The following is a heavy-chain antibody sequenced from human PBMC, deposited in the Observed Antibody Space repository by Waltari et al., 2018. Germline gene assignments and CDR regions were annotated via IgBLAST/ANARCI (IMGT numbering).Heavy chain of an antibody. CDR1: GGSISSYS. V-gene: IGHV4-59*01. Sequence: QVQLQESGPGLVKPSETLSLTCTVSGGSISSYSWSWIRQPPGKGLEWIGYIYYSGSTNYNPSLKSRVTISVDTSKNQFSLKLSSVTAADTAVYYCASGRSSSTSGYYYYYMDVWGKGTTVTVSS. CDR2: IYYSGST. CDR3: ASGRSSSTSGYYYYYMDV. D-gene: IGHD2-2*01. J-gene: IGHJ6*03.